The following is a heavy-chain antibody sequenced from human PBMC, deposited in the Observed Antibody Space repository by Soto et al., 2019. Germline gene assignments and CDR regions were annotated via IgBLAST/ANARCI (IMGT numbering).Heavy chain of an antibody. Sequence: QVQLVESGGGVVQPGRSLRLSCAASGFTFSSYAMHWVRQAPGKGLEWVAVISYDGSNKYYADSVKGRFTISRDNSKNTLYLQMNSLRAEDTAVYYCARDIALQHYYYYGMDVWGQGPTVTVSS. J-gene: IGHJ6*02. CDR3: ARDIALQHYYYYGMDV. V-gene: IGHV3-30-3*01. CDR2: ISYDGSNK. CDR1: GFTFSSYA. D-gene: IGHD6-13*01.